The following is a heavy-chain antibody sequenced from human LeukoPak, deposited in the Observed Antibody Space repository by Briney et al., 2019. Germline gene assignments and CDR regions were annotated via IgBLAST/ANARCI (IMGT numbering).Heavy chain of an antibody. CDR1: GYSFTSYW. V-gene: IGHV5-10-1*01. CDR2: IDPSDSYT. J-gene: IGHJ6*02. Sequence: GESLKISCKGSGYSFTSYWISWVRQMPGKGLEWMGRIDPSDSYTNYSPSFQGHVTISADKSISTAYLQWSSLKASDTAMYYCARLGRITMVRGVQRTYYYYGMDVWGQGTTVTVSS. CDR3: ARLGRITMVRGVQRTYYYYGMDV. D-gene: IGHD3-10*01.